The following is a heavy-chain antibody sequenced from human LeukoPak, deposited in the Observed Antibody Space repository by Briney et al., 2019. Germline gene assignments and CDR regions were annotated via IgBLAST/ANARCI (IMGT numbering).Heavy chain of an antibody. D-gene: IGHD5-12*01. Sequence: GGSLRLSCAGSGFAVSSNYMTWVRQAPGKGLEWVSYISSSSSTIYYADSVKGRFTISRDNAKNSLYLQMNSLRAEDTAVYYCARAQRGGYSGYDFGYWGQGTLVTVSS. V-gene: IGHV3-48*01. J-gene: IGHJ4*02. CDR2: ISSSSSTI. CDR1: GFAVSSNY. CDR3: ARAQRGGYSGYDFGY.